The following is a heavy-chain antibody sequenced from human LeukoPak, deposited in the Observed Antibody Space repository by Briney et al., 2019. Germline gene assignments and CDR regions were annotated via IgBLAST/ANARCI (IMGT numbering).Heavy chain of an antibody. CDR3: ARDSEGIAVAGTDY. CDR2: IYHSGST. Sequence: PSETLSLTCTVSGYSISSGYYWGWIRQPPGKGLEWIGSIYHSGSTYYNPSLKSRVTISVDTSKNQFSLKLSSVTAADTAVYYCARDSEGIAVAGTDYWGQGTLVTVSS. J-gene: IGHJ4*02. D-gene: IGHD6-19*01. CDR1: GYSISSGYY. V-gene: IGHV4-38-2*02.